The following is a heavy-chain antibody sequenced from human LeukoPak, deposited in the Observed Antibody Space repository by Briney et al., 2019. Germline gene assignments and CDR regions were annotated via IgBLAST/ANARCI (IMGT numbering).Heavy chain of an antibody. CDR3: ASHLTAWFWFDP. CDR1: GVSISSYY. CDR2: IYTSGST. V-gene: IGHV4-4*09. J-gene: IGHJ5*02. Sequence: SETLSLTCTVSGVSISSYYWSWIRQPPGKGLEWIGYIYTSGSTNYNPSLKSQVTITVDTSKNQFSLKLSSVTAADTAVYYCASHLTAWFWFDPWGQGTLVTVSS. D-gene: IGHD3-10*01.